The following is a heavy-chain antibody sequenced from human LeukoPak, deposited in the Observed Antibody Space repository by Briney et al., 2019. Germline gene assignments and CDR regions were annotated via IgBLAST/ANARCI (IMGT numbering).Heavy chain of an antibody. CDR3: ARGPPGSFSIDD. V-gene: IGHV1-8*01. J-gene: IGHJ4*02. D-gene: IGHD1-14*01. Sequence: ASVKVSCKASGYTFSSYDINWVRQATGQGLEWIGWMNPNYGDTDYAQKFQDRITMTRKTSINTAYMELSSLRSEDTGVYYCARGPPGSFSIDDWGQGTLVTVS. CDR2: MNPNYGDT. CDR1: GYTFSSYD.